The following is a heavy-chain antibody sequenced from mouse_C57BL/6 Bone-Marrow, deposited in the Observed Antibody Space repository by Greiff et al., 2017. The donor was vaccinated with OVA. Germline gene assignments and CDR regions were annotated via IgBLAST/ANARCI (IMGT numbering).Heavy chain of an antibody. CDR3: ARDPDYYGSSYYFDY. D-gene: IGHD1-1*01. CDR2: ISDGGSYT. J-gene: IGHJ2*01. Sequence: EVKLMESGGGLVKPGGSLKLSCAASGFTFSSYAMSWVRQTPEKRLEWVATISDGGSYTYYPDNVKGRFTISRDNAKNNLYLQMSHLKSEDTAMYYCARDPDYYGSSYYFDYWGQGTTLTVSS. V-gene: IGHV5-4*01. CDR1: GFTFSSYA.